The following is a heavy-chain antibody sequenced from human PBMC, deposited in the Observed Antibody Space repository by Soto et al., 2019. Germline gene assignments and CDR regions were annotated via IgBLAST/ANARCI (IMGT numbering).Heavy chain of an antibody. V-gene: IGHV3-23*01. J-gene: IGHJ5*02. CDR3: AKDLSFRVVQAAISGWFDP. CDR1: GITFSSYS. CDR2: ISGSGGST. Sequence: LIVSWASSGITFSSYSMSLVLQAPGKGLEWVSAISGSGGSTYYADSVKGRFTISRDNSKNTLYLQMNSLRAEDTAVYYCAKDLSFRVVQAAISGWFDPWGQGTLVTVSS. D-gene: IGHD2-2*02.